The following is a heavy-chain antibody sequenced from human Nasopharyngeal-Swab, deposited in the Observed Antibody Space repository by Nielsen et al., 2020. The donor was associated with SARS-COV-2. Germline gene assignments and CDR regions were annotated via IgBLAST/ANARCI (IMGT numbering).Heavy chain of an antibody. J-gene: IGHJ4*02. CDR3: ARRKREEVRGVRYYFDY. D-gene: IGHD3-10*01. V-gene: IGHV4-39*01. Sequence: PGKGLEGIGSIYYSGSTYYNPSHKSRVTISVDTSKNQFSLKLNSVTAADTAVYYCARRKREEVRGVRYYFDYWGQGTLVTVSS. CDR2: IYYSGST.